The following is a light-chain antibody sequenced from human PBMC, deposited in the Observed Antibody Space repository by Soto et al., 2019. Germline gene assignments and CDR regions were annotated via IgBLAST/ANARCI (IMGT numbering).Light chain of an antibody. V-gene: IGKV3-15*01. Sequence: EIVMTQSPATLSVSPGERVTLSCRASQSVSSRLAWYRQKPGQAPRLLIYGASTRATGIPARFSGSGSGTDFTLTISRLEPEDFAVYYCQQYGSSGTFGQGTKVDIK. J-gene: IGKJ1*01. CDR3: QQYGSSGT. CDR1: QSVSSR. CDR2: GAS.